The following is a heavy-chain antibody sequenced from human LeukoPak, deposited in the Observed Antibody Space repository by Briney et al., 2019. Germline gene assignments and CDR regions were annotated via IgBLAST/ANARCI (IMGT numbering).Heavy chain of an antibody. V-gene: IGHV1-46*01. CDR2: INPSGGST. CDR3: ARDRATTITMVRGVIGD. J-gene: IGHJ4*02. D-gene: IGHD3-10*01. Sequence: GASVKVSCKASGYTFTSYYMHWVRQAPGQGLEWMGIINPSGGSTSYAQKFQGRVTMTRDTSTSTVYMELSSLRSEDTAVYYCARDRATTITMVRGVIGDWGQGTLVTVSS. CDR1: GYTFTSYY.